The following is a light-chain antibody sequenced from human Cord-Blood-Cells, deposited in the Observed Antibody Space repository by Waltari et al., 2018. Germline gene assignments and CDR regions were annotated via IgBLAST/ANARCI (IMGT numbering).Light chain of an antibody. CDR2: DAS. V-gene: IGKV1-33*01. Sequence: DIQMTQSQSSLSASVGDRVTINCQASQDISNYLNWYQQKPGKAPKLLIYDASNLETGVPSRFSGSGSGTDFTFTISSLQPEDIATYYCQQYDNLPPALTFGGGTKVEIK. J-gene: IGKJ4*01. CDR1: QDISNY. CDR3: QQYDNLPPALT.